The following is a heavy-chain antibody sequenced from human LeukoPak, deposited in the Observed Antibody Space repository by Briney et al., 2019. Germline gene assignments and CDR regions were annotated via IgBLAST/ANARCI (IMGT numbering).Heavy chain of an antibody. CDR2: IYYSGST. J-gene: IGHJ4*02. Sequence: SETLSLTCTVSGGSISSSSYYWGWIRQPPGKGLEWIGSIYYSGSTYYNPSLKSRVTISVDTSKNQFSLKLSSVTAADTAVYYCARVKIGSGPSFDYWGQGTLVTVSS. CDR1: GGSISSSSYY. D-gene: IGHD2-15*01. V-gene: IGHV4-39*07. CDR3: ARVKIGSGPSFDY.